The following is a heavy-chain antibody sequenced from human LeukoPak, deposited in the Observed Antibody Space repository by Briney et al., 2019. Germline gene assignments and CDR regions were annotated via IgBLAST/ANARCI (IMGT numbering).Heavy chain of an antibody. CDR1: GGSISSGGYS. CDR3: ARSRGYSPFDY. V-gene: IGHV4-30-2*01. D-gene: IGHD3-22*01. Sequence: SETLSLTCAVSGGSISSGGYSWSWIRQPPGKGLEWIGYIYHSGSTYYNPSLKSRVTISVDRSKNQFSLKLSSVTAADTAVYYCARSRGYSPFDYWGQGTLVTVSS. J-gene: IGHJ4*02. CDR2: IYHSGST.